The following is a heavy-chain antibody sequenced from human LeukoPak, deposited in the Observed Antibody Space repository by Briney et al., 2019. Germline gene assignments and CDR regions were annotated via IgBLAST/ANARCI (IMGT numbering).Heavy chain of an antibody. CDR1: GYSISSGYY. D-gene: IGHD1-26*01. Sequence: SETLSLTCTVSGYSISSGYYWGWIRPPPGNGLEWIGSIYHSGSTYYNPSLKSRVTISVDTSKNQFSLRLSSVTAADAAVYYCARSRGSGSYFDSWGQGTLVTVSS. V-gene: IGHV4-38-2*02. J-gene: IGHJ4*02. CDR2: IYHSGST. CDR3: ARSRGSGSYFDS.